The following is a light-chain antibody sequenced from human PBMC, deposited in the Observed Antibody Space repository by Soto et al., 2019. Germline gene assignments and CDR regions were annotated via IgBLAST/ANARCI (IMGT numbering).Light chain of an antibody. V-gene: IGKV3-20*01. Sequence: EIVLTQSPGTLSLSPGEGATLSCRASQSVYVNLAWYQQKPGQSPRLHIYGASTRATDIPDRFSGSGSDTDFALTISRLEPEDFAVYYCQQYSGSPFTFGPGTKVNIK. CDR2: GAS. CDR1: QSVYVN. CDR3: QQYSGSPFT. J-gene: IGKJ3*01.